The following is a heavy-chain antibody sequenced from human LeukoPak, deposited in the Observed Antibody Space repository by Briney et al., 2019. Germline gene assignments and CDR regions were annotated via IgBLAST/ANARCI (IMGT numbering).Heavy chain of an antibody. D-gene: IGHD3-10*01. J-gene: IGHJ4*02. CDR2: ISGSGGST. Sequence: GGSLRLSCAASGFTFSSYEMNWVRQAPGKGLEWVSAISGSGGSTYYADSVKGRFTISRDNSKNTLYLQMNSLRPEDTAVYYCAKDRGFSFASGSSELEYWGQGTLVTVSS. CDR1: GFTFSSYE. CDR3: AKDRGFSFASGSSELEY. V-gene: IGHV3-23*01.